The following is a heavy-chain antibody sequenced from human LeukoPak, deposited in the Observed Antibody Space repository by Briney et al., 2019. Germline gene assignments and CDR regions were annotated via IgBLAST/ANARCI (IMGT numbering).Heavy chain of an antibody. J-gene: IGHJ4*02. Sequence: ASVKVSCKASGYSFTAFYIHWVRQARGQGLEWVGWIHPRSGETNYAQKFQGRVTMTRDTSISTAYMDLSSLGSDDTAVYYCARDGEYGTGSYYRGCFDYWGQGILVTVSS. CDR3: ARDGEYGTGSYYRGCFDY. CDR1: GYSFTAFY. D-gene: IGHD3-10*01. V-gene: IGHV1-2*02. CDR2: IHPRSGET.